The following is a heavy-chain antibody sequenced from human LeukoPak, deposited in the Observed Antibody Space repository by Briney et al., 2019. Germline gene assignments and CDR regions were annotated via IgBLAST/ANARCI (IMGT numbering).Heavy chain of an antibody. CDR1: GFTLSSYS. D-gene: IGHD3-9*01. V-gene: IGHV3-64D*06. CDR3: VKWDYDILTGSFDY. J-gene: IGHJ4*02. Sequence: PGGTLRLSCAVSGFTLSSYSMHWVRHPPGKGLEYVEDIPSTGGSTYYADSLKGRFTIPRYNCKNTLYLQMSSLRAEDTGVYYCVKWDYDILTGSFDYWGQGTLVTVSS. CDR2: IPSTGGST.